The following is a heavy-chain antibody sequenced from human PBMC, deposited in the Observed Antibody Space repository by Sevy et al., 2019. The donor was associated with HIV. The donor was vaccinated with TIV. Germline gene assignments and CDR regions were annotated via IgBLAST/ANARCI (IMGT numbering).Heavy chain of an antibody. Sequence: GGSLRLSCAASGFTFSEAWMSWVRQAPGKGLEWVGRIKSKTDAATRDFAAPLRGRFSISRDDSANTVYLVMNNLKPEDTGVYYCAAGTGTSDFDHWGQGTLVTVSS. CDR3: AAGTGTSDFDH. CDR1: GFTFSEAW. D-gene: IGHD1-7*01. V-gene: IGHV3-15*01. CDR2: IKSKTDAATR. J-gene: IGHJ4*02.